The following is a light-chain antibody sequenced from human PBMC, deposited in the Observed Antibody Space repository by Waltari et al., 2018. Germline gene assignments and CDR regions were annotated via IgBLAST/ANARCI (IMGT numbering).Light chain of an antibody. CDR2: GAS. J-gene: IGKJ3*01. CDR1: QGIHVY. Sequence: DIQMTQSPSSLSASVGDRVTITCRASQGIHVYLAWFQQKAGRAPKSLIKGASSLQSGVPSRFSGSGSGTDFTLTISSLQPEDSGTYYCQHYSNYPFTFGPGTKVDIK. V-gene: IGKV1-16*01. CDR3: QHYSNYPFT.